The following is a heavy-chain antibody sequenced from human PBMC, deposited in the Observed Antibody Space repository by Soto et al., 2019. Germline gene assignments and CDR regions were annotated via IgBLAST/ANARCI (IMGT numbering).Heavy chain of an antibody. CDR3: ARKGTRITMVRGPYWYFDL. V-gene: IGHV4-34*01. CDR1: GGSFSGYY. J-gene: IGHJ2*01. CDR2: INHSGST. Sequence: PSETLSLTCAVYGGSFSGYYWSWIRQPPGKGLEWIGEINHSGSTNYNPSLKSRVTISVDTSKNQFSLKLSSVTAADTAVYYCARKGTRITMVRGPYWYFDLWGRGTLVT. D-gene: IGHD3-10*01.